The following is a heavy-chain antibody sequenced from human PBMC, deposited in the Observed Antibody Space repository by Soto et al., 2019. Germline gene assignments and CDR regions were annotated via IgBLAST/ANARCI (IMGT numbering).Heavy chain of an antibody. V-gene: IGHV5-10-1*01. CDR2: IDPSDSYT. CDR1: GYSFTNYW. Sequence: RGSLKISCKGSGYSFTNYWISWVRQMPGKGLEWMGRIDPSDSYTNYSPSFQGHVTISTEKSISTAYLQWSSLKASDTAMYYCARRPYDSSGYSGFDIWGQGTMVTVSS. CDR3: ARRPYDSSGYSGFDI. J-gene: IGHJ3*02. D-gene: IGHD3-22*01.